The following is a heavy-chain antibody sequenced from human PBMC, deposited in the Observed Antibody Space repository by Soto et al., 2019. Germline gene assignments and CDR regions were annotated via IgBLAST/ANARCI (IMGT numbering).Heavy chain of an antibody. D-gene: IGHD3-10*01. V-gene: IGHV3-33*01. CDR2: ISYDGTNK. CDR1: GFSFSRYG. Sequence: QVQLVESGGGVVQPGRSLRLSCAASGFSFSRYGMHWVRQAPGKGLEWVAIISYDGTNKYYADSVKGRFTISRDNSKNTRYLQMNSLRAEDTAVYYCARGDTLPGYWGQGTLVTVPS. J-gene: IGHJ4*02. CDR3: ARGDTLPGY.